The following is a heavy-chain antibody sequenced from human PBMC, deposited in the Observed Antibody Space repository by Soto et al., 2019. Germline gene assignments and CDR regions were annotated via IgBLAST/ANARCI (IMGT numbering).Heavy chain of an antibody. J-gene: IGHJ4*02. V-gene: IGHV4-59*01. Sequence: QVQLQESGPGLVKPSETLSLTCTVSGGSISSYYWSWIRQPPGKGLEWIGYIYYSGSTNYNPSLKSRVTISVDTSKNQFSLKLSSVTAADTAVYYCARVRIAAAGTGRKYYFDYWGQGTLVTVSS. CDR1: GGSISSYY. CDR3: ARVRIAAAGTGRKYYFDY. D-gene: IGHD6-13*01. CDR2: IYYSGST.